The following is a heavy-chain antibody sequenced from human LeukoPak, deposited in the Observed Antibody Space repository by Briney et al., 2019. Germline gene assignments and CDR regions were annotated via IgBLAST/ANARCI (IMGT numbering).Heavy chain of an antibody. CDR2: IKEDGSQK. V-gene: IGHV3-7*05. Sequence: AGGSLRLSCAASGLTLSSNWMGWVRQAPGKGLEWVATIKEDGSQKYYVGSVKGRFTISRDYPKNSLYLQMSSLRAEDTAVYYCARQGGDILTGYLDYWGQGTLVTVSS. J-gene: IGHJ4*02. CDR3: ARQGGDILTGYLDY. D-gene: IGHD3-9*01. CDR1: GLTLSSNW.